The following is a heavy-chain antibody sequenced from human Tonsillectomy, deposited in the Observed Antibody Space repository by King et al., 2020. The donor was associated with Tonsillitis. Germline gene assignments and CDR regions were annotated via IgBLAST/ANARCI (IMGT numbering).Heavy chain of an antibody. Sequence: GGGGGGPGGALRLACAASGFTFSDYYMTWIRQAPGKGLEWVSYISTSSGYTNYADSVKGRFPLSRDIAKTSLYLQMNSLRADDTAVYYCARSREQWLATSAFDIWGQGTMVTVSS. CDR3: ARSREQWLATSAFDI. D-gene: IGHD6-19*01. V-gene: IGHV3-11*03. CDR2: ISTSSGYT. J-gene: IGHJ3*02. CDR1: GFTFSDYY.